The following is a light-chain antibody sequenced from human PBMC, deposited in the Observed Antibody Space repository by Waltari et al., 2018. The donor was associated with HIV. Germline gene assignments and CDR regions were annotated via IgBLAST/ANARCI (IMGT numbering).Light chain of an antibody. Sequence: SAVTQPASVSGLPGQSITISCPAGDSEFGLYNFVSCYQQHPGRVPRLILYDVDSRAPGISDRFSGSRSGPTASLNISRLRAEDEADYYCASFTGDDTLLFGGGTKVTVL. CDR2: DVD. V-gene: IGLV2-14*03. J-gene: IGLJ3*02. CDR3: ASFTGDDTLL. CDR1: DSEFGLYNF.